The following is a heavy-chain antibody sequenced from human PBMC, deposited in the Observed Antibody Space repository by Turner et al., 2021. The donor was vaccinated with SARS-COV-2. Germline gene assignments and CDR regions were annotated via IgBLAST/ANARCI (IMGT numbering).Heavy chain of an antibody. CDR3: ARDYSSSSYLVSWFDP. J-gene: IGHJ5*02. V-gene: IGHV3-33*08. D-gene: IGHD6-6*01. CDR2: IWYDGSNK. Sequence: VHLLESGGGLVPPGGSLRLSCAASGFTFSNSAMSWVRQAPGKGLEWVAVIWYDGSNKFYVDSVKGRFTISRDNSKNTLYLQMNSLRAEDTAVYYCARDYSSSSYLVSWFDPWGQGTLVTVSS. CDR1: GFTFSNSA.